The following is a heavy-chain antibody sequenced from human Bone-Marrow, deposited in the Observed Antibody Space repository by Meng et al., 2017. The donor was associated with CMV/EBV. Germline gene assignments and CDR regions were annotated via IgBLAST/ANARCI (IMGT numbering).Heavy chain of an antibody. V-gene: IGHV3-23*01. Sequence: GESLKISCAASGFTFSSYAMSWVRQAPGKGLEWVSSISGGDGSTYSADSVKGRFTISRDNSKNTVFLQMSSLRAEDTAVYYCAKYLSPRVLRDGFDIWGQGTLVTVSS. CDR3: AKYLSPRVLRDGFDI. D-gene: IGHD2-15*01. CDR2: ISGGDGST. J-gene: IGHJ3*02. CDR1: GFTFSSYA.